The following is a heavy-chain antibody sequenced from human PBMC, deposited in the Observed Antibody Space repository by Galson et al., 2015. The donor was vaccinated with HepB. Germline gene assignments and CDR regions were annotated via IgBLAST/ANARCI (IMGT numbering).Heavy chain of an antibody. Sequence: QSGAEVKKPGESLRISCKGSGHSFTSSWISWVRQMPGKGLEWMGRIDPSDSHISYSPSFQGHVSISADKSVSTAYLQWSSLKASDTAMYYCARHVTPGYSSNWDYWGQGTLVTVSS. J-gene: IGHJ4*02. CDR3: ARHVTPGYSSNWDY. CDR2: IDPSDSHI. V-gene: IGHV5-10-1*01. CDR1: GHSFTSSW. D-gene: IGHD6-13*01.